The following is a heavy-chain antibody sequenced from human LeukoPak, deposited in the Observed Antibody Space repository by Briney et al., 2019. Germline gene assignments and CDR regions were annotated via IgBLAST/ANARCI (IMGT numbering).Heavy chain of an antibody. V-gene: IGHV5-10-1*01. Sequence: GESLKISCKGSGYSFTSYWISWVRQMPGKGLEWMGNIDPSDSYTNYSPSFQGHVTISADKSISTAYRQWGSLKASDIAMYYCARHMLVGAPVHFQHWGQGSLVTVSS. CDR3: ARHMLVGAPVHFQH. CDR1: GYSFTSYW. J-gene: IGHJ1*01. CDR2: IDPSDSYT. D-gene: IGHD1-26*01.